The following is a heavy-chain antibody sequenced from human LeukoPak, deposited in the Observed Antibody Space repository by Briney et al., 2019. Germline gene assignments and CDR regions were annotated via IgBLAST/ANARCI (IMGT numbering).Heavy chain of an antibody. D-gene: IGHD6-19*01. J-gene: IGHJ4*02. CDR3: GKAEAGTYYFDY. CDR1: GFTFSSYE. CDR2: ISSSGSTI. V-gene: IGHV3-48*03. Sequence: PGGSLRLSCAASGFTFSSYEMNWVRQAPGKGLEWVSYISSSGSTIYYADSVKGRFTISRDNAKNSLYLQMSSLRVEDTAVYYCGKAEAGTYYFDYWGQGTLATVSS.